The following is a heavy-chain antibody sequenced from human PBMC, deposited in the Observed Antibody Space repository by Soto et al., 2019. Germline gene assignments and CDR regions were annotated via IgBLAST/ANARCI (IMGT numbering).Heavy chain of an antibody. CDR2: IYYSGST. V-gene: IGHV4-59*01. D-gene: IGHD4-17*01. CDR1: GGSISSYY. CDR3: ARCCGDYYYYGMDV. Sequence: PSETLSLTCTVSGGSISSYYWSWIRQPPGKGLEWIGYIYYSGSTNYNPSLKSRVTISVDTSKNQFSLKLSSVTAADTAVYYCARCCGDYYYYGMDVWGQGTTVTVSS. J-gene: IGHJ6*02.